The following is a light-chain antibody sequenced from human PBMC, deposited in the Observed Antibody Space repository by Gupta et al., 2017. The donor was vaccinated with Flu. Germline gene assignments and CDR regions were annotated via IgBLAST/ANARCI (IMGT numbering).Light chain of an antibody. V-gene: IGKV2-28*01. CDR2: MGS. Sequence: VTPGEPASISCRSSQSLLHSNGYNYLDWYLQKPGQSPQLLIDMGSNRASGVPDRFSGSGSGTDFTLKSSRVEAEDVGVYYCMQALQTPWTFGQGTKVEIK. CDR3: MQALQTPWT. J-gene: IGKJ1*01. CDR1: QSLLHSNGYNY.